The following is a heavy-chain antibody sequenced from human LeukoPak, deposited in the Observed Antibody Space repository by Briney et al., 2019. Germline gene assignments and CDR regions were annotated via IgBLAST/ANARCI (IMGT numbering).Heavy chain of an antibody. Sequence: GGSLRLSCAASGFTFDDYGMGWVRHAPGKGLEWVSGINWNGGSTGYADSVKGRFTISRDNAKNSLYLQMNSLRAEDTALYYCARSVAASRDYWGQGTLVTVSS. D-gene: IGHD2-15*01. J-gene: IGHJ4*02. V-gene: IGHV3-20*04. CDR3: ARSVAASRDY. CDR2: INWNGGST. CDR1: GFTFDDYG.